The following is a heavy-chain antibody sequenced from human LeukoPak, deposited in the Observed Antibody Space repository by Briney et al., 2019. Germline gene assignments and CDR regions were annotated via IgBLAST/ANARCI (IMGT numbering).Heavy chain of an antibody. CDR2: ISGSGGNT. J-gene: IGHJ6*03. D-gene: IGHD6-6*01. CDR3: AKPLGQWYSSSSLINYYYYYMDV. Sequence: GGSLRLSCAASGFTFSSYAMSWVRQAPGKGLEWVSAISGSGGNTYYADSVKDRFTISRDNSKNTPYLQMNSLRAEDTAVYYCAKPLGQWYSSSSLINYYYYYMDVWGKGTTVTVSS. V-gene: IGHV3-23*01. CDR1: GFTFSSYA.